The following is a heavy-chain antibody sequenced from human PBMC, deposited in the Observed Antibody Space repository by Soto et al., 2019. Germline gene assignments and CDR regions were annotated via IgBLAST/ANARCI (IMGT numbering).Heavy chain of an antibody. CDR3: ARGFRYCISTSCTYYFDY. V-gene: IGHV1-8*01. D-gene: IGHD2-2*01. Sequence: QVQLVQSGAEVKKPGASVKVSCKASGYTFTSYDINWVRQATGQGLEWMGWMNPNSGNTGYAQKFQGRVTMTRNTSISTAYMELSSLRSEDTAVYYCARGFRYCISTSCTYYFDYWGQGTLVSVSS. CDR2: MNPNSGNT. CDR1: GYTFTSYD. J-gene: IGHJ4*02.